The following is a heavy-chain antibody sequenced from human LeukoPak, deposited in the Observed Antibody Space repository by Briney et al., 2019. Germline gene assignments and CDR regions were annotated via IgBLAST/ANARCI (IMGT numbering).Heavy chain of an antibody. V-gene: IGHV4-59*01. Sequence: SETLSLTCTVSGGSMNSYYWTWIRQPPGKGLEWIGYIYYSGSTHYNPSLKSRVTISVDTSKSQFSLKLSSVTAADTAVYYCARPNSYYVGNNAFDIWGQGTMVTVSS. CDR2: IYYSGST. CDR3: ARPNSYYVGNNAFDI. J-gene: IGHJ3*02. D-gene: IGHD4-11*01. CDR1: GGSMNSYY.